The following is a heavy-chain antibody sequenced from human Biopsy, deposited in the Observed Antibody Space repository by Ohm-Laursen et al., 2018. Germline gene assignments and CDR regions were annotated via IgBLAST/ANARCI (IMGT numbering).Heavy chain of an antibody. J-gene: IGHJ6*02. CDR3: GRVWLWRGYGMDV. D-gene: IGHD6-19*01. CDR2: IYYTGKT. CDR1: GGSMSDHY. V-gene: IGHV4-59*11. Sequence: SDTLSLTCTVSGGSMSDHYWSWLRQTPGKGLEWLGYIYYTGKTTYNPSLESRITISVDTSKNKFSLQLDSMTAADTAVYYCGRVWLWRGYGMDVWGQGTTATVSS.